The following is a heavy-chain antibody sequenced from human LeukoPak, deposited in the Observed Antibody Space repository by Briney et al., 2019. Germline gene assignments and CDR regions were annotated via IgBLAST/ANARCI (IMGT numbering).Heavy chain of an antibody. D-gene: IGHD5-24*01. Sequence: PGGSLRLACAASGFTFSNYCMNRVRQAPRKGLVWVSHINSDGSYTMYADSVKGRFTISRDNAKNTLYLQMNSLGADDTAVYYSARAPGRTITDYWGQGTLVTVSS. CDR3: ARAPGRTITDY. CDR2: INSDGSYT. V-gene: IGHV3-74*03. CDR1: GFTFSNYC. J-gene: IGHJ4*02.